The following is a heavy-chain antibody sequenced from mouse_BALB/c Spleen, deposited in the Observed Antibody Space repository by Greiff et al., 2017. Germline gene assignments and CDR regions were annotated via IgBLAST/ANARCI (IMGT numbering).Heavy chain of an antibody. V-gene: IGHV5-6-5*01. CDR3: ASQIYYCYLYYFDY. Sequence: EVHLVESGGGLVKPGGSLKLSCAASGFTFSSYAMSWVRQTPEKRLEWVASISSGGSTYYPDSVKGRFTISRDNARNILYLQMSSLRSEDTAMYYCASQIYYCYLYYFDYWGQGTTLTVSS. D-gene: IGHD2-12*01. CDR2: ISSGGST. J-gene: IGHJ2*01. CDR1: GFTFSSYA.